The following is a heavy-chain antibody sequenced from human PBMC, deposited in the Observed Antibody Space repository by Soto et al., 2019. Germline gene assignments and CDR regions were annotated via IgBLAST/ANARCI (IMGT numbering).Heavy chain of an antibody. CDR2: TYYRSKWYN. D-gene: IGHD2-15*01. CDR1: GDSVSSNSAA. J-gene: IGHJ6*03. CDR3: ASELLRGGYYYYYMDV. Sequence: SQTLSLTCAISGDSVSSNSAAWNWIRQSPSRGLEWLGRTYYRSKWYNDYAVSVKSRITINPDTSKNQFSLQLNSVTPEDTAVYYCASELLRGGYYYYYMDVWGRGTTVTVSS. V-gene: IGHV6-1*01.